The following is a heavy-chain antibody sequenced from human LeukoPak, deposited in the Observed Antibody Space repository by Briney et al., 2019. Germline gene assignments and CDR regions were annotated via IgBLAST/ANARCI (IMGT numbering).Heavy chain of an antibody. CDR2: FYYDGST. D-gene: IGHD3-16*01. CDR3: TRGITGHYRSLGGFAFDI. J-gene: IGHJ3*02. CDR1: GASITQHY. V-gene: IGHV4-59*11. Sequence: SETLSLTCTVSGASITQHYWSWIRQPPGKGLEYIGYFYYDGSTNYTSSVRSRVTILVDTSKNQFTLNLRSVTAADTAKYYCTRGITGHYRSLGGFAFDIWGQGTMVTVSS.